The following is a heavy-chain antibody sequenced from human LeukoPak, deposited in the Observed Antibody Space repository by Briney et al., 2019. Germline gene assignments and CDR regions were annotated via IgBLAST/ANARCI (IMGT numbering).Heavy chain of an antibody. Sequence: SETLSLTCAVYGGSFSGYYWSWIRQPPGKGLEWIGEINHSGSTNYNPPLKSRVTISVDTSKNQFSLKLSSVTAADTAVYYCARGWYEDYWGQGTLVTVSS. CDR3: ARGWYEDY. V-gene: IGHV4-34*01. CDR2: INHSGST. CDR1: GGSFSGYY. J-gene: IGHJ4*02. D-gene: IGHD1-14*01.